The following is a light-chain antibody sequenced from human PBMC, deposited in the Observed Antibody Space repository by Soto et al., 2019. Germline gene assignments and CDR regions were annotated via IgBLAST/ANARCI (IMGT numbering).Light chain of an antibody. CDR3: QQYGNSPPT. Sequence: IVLTQSPGTMSLSPGERTTLSCRASQSISRYLAWYQQKPGQGPRLLIYGASSRATGTPDRFSGSGSGTDFTRTINRLEPEDFALYYCQQYGNSPPTFGQGTKVEIK. J-gene: IGKJ1*01. CDR2: GAS. V-gene: IGKV3-20*01. CDR1: QSISRY.